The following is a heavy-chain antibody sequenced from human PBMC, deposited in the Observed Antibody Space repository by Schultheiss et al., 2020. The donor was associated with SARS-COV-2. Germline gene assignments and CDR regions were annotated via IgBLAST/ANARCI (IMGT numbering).Heavy chain of an antibody. CDR3: AREGYCTNGVCSYFDY. CDR1: GFTFSDHY. CDR2: TRNKANSYTT. V-gene: IGHV3-72*01. J-gene: IGHJ4*02. Sequence: GGSLRLSCAASGFTFSDHYMDWVRQAPGKGLEWVCRTRNKANSYTTEYAASVKGRFTISRDDSKNSLYLQMNSLKTEDTAVYYCAREGYCTNGVCSYFDYWGQGTQVTVSS. D-gene: IGHD2-8*01.